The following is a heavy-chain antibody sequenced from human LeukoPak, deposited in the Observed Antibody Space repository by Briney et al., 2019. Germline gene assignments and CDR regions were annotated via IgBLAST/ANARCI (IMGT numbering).Heavy chain of an antibody. V-gene: IGHV4-4*07. D-gene: IGHD6-19*01. CDR3: ARYSSGWSPYYFDY. CDR2: IHTSGST. Sequence: SETLSLTCTVSGGSISIYYWIWIRQPAGKGLECIGRIHTSGSTNYNPSLKSRVTMSVDTSKNQFSLKLSSVTAADTAVYYCARYSSGWSPYYFDYWGQGTLVTVSS. CDR1: GGSISIYY. J-gene: IGHJ4*02.